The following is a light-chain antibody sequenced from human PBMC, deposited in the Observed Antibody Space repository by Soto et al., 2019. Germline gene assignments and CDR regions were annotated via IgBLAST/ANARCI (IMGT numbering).Light chain of an antibody. CDR2: DAS. CDR1: QSISSW. J-gene: IGKJ1*01. V-gene: IGKV1-5*01. CDR3: QQYNSYWWK. Sequence: DIQMTQSPSTLSASVGDRVTITCRASQSISSWLAWYQQKPGKAPKLLIYDASSLESGVPSRFSGSGSGTEFTLTISSLQPDDFATYYCQQYNSYWWKFGQGTKVEIK.